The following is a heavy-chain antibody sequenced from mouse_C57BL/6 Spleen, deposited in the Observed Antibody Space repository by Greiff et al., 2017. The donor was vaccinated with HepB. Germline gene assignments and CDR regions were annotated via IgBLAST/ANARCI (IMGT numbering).Heavy chain of an antibody. Sequence: EVQLQQSGPELVKPGASVKISCKASGYSFTGYYMNWVKQSPEKSLEWIGEINPSTGGTTYNQKFKAKATLTVDKSSSTAYMQLKSLTSEDSAVYYCARGTRGEAGFAYGGQGTLVTVSA. D-gene: IGHD3-3*01. CDR1: GYSFTGYY. CDR2: INPSTGGT. CDR3: ARGTRGEAGFAY. J-gene: IGHJ3*01. V-gene: IGHV1-42*01.